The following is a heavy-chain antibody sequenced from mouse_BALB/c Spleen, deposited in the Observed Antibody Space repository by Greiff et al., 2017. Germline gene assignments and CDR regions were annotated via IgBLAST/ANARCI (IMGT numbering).Heavy chain of an antibody. Sequence: VKLMESGPGLVAPSQSLSITCTVSGFSLTSYGVHWVRQPPGKGLEWLGVIWAGGSTNYNSALMSRLSISKDNSKSQVFLKMNSLQTDDTAMYYCARESGYYGSSYPFAYWGQGTLVTVSA. CDR2: IWAGGST. D-gene: IGHD1-1*01. J-gene: IGHJ3*01. CDR1: GFSLTSYG. V-gene: IGHV2-9*02. CDR3: ARESGYYGSSYPFAY.